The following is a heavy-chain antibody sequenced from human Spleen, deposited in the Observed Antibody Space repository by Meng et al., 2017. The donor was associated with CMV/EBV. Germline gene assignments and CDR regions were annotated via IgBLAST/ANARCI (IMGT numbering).Heavy chain of an antibody. J-gene: IGHJ6*02. D-gene: IGHD2-2*01. Sequence: SLKISCAASGFTFDDYAMHWVRQAPGKGLEWVSGISWNSGSIGYADSVKGRFTISRDNAKNTLYLQMNSLRAEDTAVYYCARNGIVVVPAAIYYYGMDVWGQGTTVTVSS. CDR3: ARNGIVVVPAAIYYYGMDV. CDR1: GFTFDDYA. CDR2: ISWNSGSI. V-gene: IGHV3-9*01.